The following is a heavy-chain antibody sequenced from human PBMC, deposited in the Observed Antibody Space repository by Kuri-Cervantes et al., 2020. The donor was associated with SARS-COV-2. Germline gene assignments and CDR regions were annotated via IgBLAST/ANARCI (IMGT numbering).Heavy chain of an antibody. Sequence: GGSLRLSCAASGFTFSSYAMSWVRQAPGKGLEWVSAISGSGGSTYYADSVKGRFTISRDNAKNSLYLQMNSLRAEDTAVYYCARDGLGYCSGGSCPTFDYWGQGTLVTGSS. D-gene: IGHD2-15*01. CDR1: GFTFSSYA. CDR2: ISGSGGST. V-gene: IGHV3-23*01. CDR3: ARDGLGYCSGGSCPTFDY. J-gene: IGHJ4*02.